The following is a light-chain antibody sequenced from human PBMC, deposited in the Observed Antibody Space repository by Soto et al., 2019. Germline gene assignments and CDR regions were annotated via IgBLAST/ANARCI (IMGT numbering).Light chain of an antibody. V-gene: IGKV3-15*01. Sequence: EIVMTQSPATLSVSPGERAALSCRASQSVSSKLAWYRQRPGQAPRLVIYDTSTRATGVPARFSGSGSGTEFTLTISSLQSEDFGVYYCQQYNDWFSITFGQGTRPEIK. J-gene: IGKJ5*01. CDR2: DTS. CDR1: QSVSSK. CDR3: QQYNDWFSIT.